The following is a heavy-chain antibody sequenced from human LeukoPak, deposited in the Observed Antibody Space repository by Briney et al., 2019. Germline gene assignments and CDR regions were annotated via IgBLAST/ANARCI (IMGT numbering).Heavy chain of an antibody. V-gene: IGHV3-23*01. J-gene: IGHJ5*02. CDR1: GFIFSSYA. D-gene: IGHD3-3*01. CDR2: ISGSGEST. CDR3: AKGWEFRVVIPAAVS. Sequence: TGGSLRLSCEGSGFIFSSYAMTWVRQAPGKGLQWVSSISGSGESTYYADSMKGRFTISRDNSKNTLSLQMNSLRAEDTAVYFCAKGWEFRVVIPAAVSWGQETLVTVSS.